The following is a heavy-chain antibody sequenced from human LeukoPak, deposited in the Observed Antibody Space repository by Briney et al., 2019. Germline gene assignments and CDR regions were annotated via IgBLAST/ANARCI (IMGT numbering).Heavy chain of an antibody. V-gene: IGHV3-21*01. CDR3: ARGVATIGFDY. CDR1: GFTFSRYS. CDR2: ISSSGSSI. Sequence: GGSLRLSCAASGFTFSRYSMNWVRQAPGKGLEWVSSISSSGSSIYYADSVKGRFTISRDNAKNSLYLQMNSLRAEDTAVYYCARGVATIGFDYWGQGTLVTVSP. D-gene: IGHD5-12*01. J-gene: IGHJ4*02.